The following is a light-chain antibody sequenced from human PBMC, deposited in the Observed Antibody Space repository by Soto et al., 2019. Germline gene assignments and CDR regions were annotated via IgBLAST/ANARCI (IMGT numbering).Light chain of an antibody. CDR1: SSNIGNNA. J-gene: IGLJ1*01. V-gene: IGLV1-36*01. CDR2: YDN. CDR3: AAWDDRLNGYI. Sequence: QSVLTQPPSVSEAPRQRVTISCSGSSSNIGNNAVNWYQQLPGKAPKLLMFYDNLLPSGVSDRFSGSKSGTSASLAISGLQSEDAADYYCAAWDDRLNGYIFGIGTKVTV.